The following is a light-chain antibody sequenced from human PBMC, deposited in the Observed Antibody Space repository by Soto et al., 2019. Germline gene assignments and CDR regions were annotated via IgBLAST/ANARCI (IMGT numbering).Light chain of an antibody. CDR3: QQYYSYPRT. CDR2: AAS. CDR1: QGISSY. V-gene: IGKV1-8*01. J-gene: IGKJ1*01. Sequence: AIRMTQSPSSLSASTGDRVTITCRASQGISSYLAWYQQKPGKAPKLLIYAASTLQCGVPSRFSGSGSGTDSTLTISCLQSEDFATYYCQQYYSYPRTFGQGTKVDIK.